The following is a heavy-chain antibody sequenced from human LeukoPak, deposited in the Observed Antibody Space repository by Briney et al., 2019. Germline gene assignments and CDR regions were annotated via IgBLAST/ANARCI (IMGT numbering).Heavy chain of an antibody. D-gene: IGHD6-13*01. CDR3: ARVGSSWPDI. Sequence: SETLSLTCTVSGGSISSSSYYWGWIRQPPGKGLEWIGSIYYSGSTYYNPSLKSRVTISVDTSKNQFSLKLSSVTAADTAVYYCARVGSSWPDIWGQGTMVTVSS. J-gene: IGHJ3*02. CDR2: IYYSGST. CDR1: GGSISSSSYY. V-gene: IGHV4-39*07.